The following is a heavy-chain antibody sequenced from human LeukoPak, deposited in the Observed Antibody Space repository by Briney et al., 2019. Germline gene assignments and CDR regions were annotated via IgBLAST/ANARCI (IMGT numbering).Heavy chain of an antibody. Sequence: SETLSLTCAVYGGSFSGYYWSWLRQPPGKGLEWIGEINHSGSTNYNPSLKSRVTISVDTSKNQFSLKLSSVTAADTAVYYCARVLNWNDVGLYYWGQGTLVTVSS. V-gene: IGHV4-34*01. CDR3: ARVLNWNDVGLYY. J-gene: IGHJ4*02. CDR2: INHSGST. CDR1: GGSFSGYY. D-gene: IGHD1-1*01.